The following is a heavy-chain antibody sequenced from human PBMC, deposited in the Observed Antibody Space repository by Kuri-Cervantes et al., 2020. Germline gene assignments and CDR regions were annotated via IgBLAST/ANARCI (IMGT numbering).Heavy chain of an antibody. Sequence: ASVKVSCKASGYTFTSYDINWVRQATGQGLEWMGWMNPNSGNTGYAQKFQGRVTMTRNTSISTAYMELSSLRSEDTAVYYCAREDVELLPFDYWGQGTLVTVSS. D-gene: IGHD1-26*01. CDR1: GYTFTSYD. CDR3: AREDVELLPFDY. CDR2: MNPNSGNT. J-gene: IGHJ4*02. V-gene: IGHV1-8*01.